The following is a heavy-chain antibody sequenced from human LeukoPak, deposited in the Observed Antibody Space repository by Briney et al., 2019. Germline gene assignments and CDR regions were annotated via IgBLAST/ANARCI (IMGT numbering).Heavy chain of an antibody. CDR3: ARHGDSNGWYAFSP. V-gene: IGHV4-59*08. CDR2: IYYSGST. CDR1: GGSISSYY. D-gene: IGHD6-19*01. J-gene: IGHJ5*02. Sequence: SETLPLTCTVSGGSISSYYWSWIRQPPGKGLEWIGYIYYSGSTNYNPSLKSRVTISVDTSKNQFSLKLSSVTAADTAVQYCARHGDSNGWYAFSPSGQGTLVTVSS.